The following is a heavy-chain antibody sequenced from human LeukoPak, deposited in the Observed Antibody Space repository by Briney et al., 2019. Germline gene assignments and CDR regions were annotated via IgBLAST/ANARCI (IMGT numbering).Heavy chain of an antibody. CDR2: ISSSSSYI. V-gene: IGHV3-21*01. Sequence: GGSLRLSCAASGFTFSSYSMNWVRRAPGKGLEWVSSISSSSSYIYYADSVKGRFTISRDNAKNSLYLQMNSLTAEDTAVYYCARVYDSSGYYWFDPWGQGTLVTVSS. J-gene: IGHJ5*02. CDR1: GFTFSSYS. CDR3: ARVYDSSGYYWFDP. D-gene: IGHD3-22*01.